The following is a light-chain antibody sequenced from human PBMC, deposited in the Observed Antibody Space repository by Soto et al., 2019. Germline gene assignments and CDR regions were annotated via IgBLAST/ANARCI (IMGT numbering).Light chain of an antibody. CDR3: QQYGSSPLYI. Sequence: EIVLTQSPGTLSLSPGEGATLSCRASQSVSSSYLAWYQQRPGQAPRLLIYGASSRVTGIPDRFSGSGSGTDSTLTISRLEPEDFAVYYCQQYGSSPLYIFGQGTKLEIK. CDR1: QSVSSSY. J-gene: IGKJ2*01. CDR2: GAS. V-gene: IGKV3-20*01.